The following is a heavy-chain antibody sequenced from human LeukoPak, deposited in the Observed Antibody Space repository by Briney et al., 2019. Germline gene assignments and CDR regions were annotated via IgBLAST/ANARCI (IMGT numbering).Heavy chain of an antibody. CDR2: IYYSGST. CDR1: GGSISSYY. Sequence: SETLSLTCTVPGGSISSYYWSWIRQPPGKGLEWIGYIYYSGSTNYNPSLKSRVTISVDTSKNQFSLKLSSVTAADTAVYYCARSLVGVRGVIIGPIDYWGQGTLVTVSS. CDR3: ARSLVGVRGVIIGPIDY. V-gene: IGHV4-59*01. J-gene: IGHJ4*02. D-gene: IGHD3-10*01.